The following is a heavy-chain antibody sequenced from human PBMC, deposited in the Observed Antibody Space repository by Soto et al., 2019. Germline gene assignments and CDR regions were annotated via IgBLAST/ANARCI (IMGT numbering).Heavy chain of an antibody. CDR3: ARGGASSKWFAP. V-gene: IGHV4-31*03. J-gene: IGHJ5*02. CDR1: GGSITSGGSF. CDR2: IGYSGAT. D-gene: IGHD2-15*01. Sequence: SETLSLTCTVSGGSITSGGSFWSWIRQHPGKGPEWIAFIGYSGATSYNPSLASRVTISADTYKSQFSLNLRSVTAADTAVYYCARGGASSKWFAPWGQGTLVTVSS.